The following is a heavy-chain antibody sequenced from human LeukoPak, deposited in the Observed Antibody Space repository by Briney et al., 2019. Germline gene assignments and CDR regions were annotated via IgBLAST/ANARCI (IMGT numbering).Heavy chain of an antibody. Sequence: PGGSLRLSCAASGFTFSSYGMSWVRQAPGKGLEWVSAISGSGGSTYYADSVKGRFTISRDNSKNTLYLQMNSLRAEDTAVYYCAKERRKVGATRDFDYWGQGTLVTVSS. J-gene: IGHJ4*02. CDR2: ISGSGGST. CDR1: GFTFSSYG. V-gene: IGHV3-23*01. D-gene: IGHD1-26*01. CDR3: AKERRKVGATRDFDY.